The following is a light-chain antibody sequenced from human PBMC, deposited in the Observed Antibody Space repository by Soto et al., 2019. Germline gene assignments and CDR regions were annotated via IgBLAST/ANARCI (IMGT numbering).Light chain of an antibody. CDR3: QSYDISLSGWV. CDR2: GNS. Sequence: QSVLTQPPSVSGAPGQRVTISCTGSTSNFGTGYDVHWYQQLPGTAPKLLIYGNSKRPSGVPDRISGSKSGSSASLAITGLQADDEADYYCQSYDISLSGWVFGGGTKLTVL. CDR1: TSNFGTGYD. J-gene: IGLJ3*02. V-gene: IGLV1-40*01.